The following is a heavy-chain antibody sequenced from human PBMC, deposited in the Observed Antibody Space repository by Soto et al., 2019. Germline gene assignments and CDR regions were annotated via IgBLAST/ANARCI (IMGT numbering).Heavy chain of an antibody. J-gene: IGHJ4*02. V-gene: IGHV3-23*01. CDR2: VDGSGGDT. D-gene: IGHD2-8*01. CDR1: GFTFSSHA. CDR3: AKEIFAAAYAATSAFDL. Sequence: GGSLRLSCAASGFTFSSHAMGWLRQAPGTGPEWVAFVDGSGGDTSYADSVKGRFIISRDNSDNSLFLHMNSLRAEDTGRYFCAKEIFAAAYAATSAFDLWGQGTLVTVS.